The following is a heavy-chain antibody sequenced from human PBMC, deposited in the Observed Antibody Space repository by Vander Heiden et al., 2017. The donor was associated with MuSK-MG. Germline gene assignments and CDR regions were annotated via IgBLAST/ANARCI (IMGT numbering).Heavy chain of an antibody. J-gene: IGHJ5*02. V-gene: IGHV3-23*01. CDR3: VRTRGGAARGVDL. Sequence: EVQLLESGGGLVQPGWSLRLAGAASGFTLSTYTMTWVRQAPGKGLEWVSTISGSGDGTYYADAVKGRFTVSRDNSKNTMYVQMNRMRAEDTAVYYFVRTRGGAARGVDLWGHVSLVTVSS. CDR2: ISGSGDGT. CDR1: GFTLSTYT. D-gene: IGHD6-6*01.